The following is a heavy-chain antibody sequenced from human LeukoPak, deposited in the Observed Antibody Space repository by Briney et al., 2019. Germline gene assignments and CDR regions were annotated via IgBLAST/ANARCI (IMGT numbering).Heavy chain of an antibody. V-gene: IGHV3-74*01. Sequence: GGSLRLSCAASGFTFSSYWMLWVRQAPGKGLVWVSRINSDGSSTSYADSVKGRFTISRDNAKNTLYLQMNSLRAEDTAVYYCARVLYSSGWYYFDYWGQGTLVTVSS. CDR1: GFTFSSYW. CDR2: INSDGSST. J-gene: IGHJ4*02. CDR3: ARVLYSSGWYYFDY. D-gene: IGHD6-19*01.